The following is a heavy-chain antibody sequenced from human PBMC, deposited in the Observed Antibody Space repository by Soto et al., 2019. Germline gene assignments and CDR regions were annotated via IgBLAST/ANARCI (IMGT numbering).Heavy chain of an antibody. V-gene: IGHV3-30*18. CDR2: ISYDGSNK. J-gene: IGHJ6*03. Sequence: GGSLRLSCAASGFTFSSYGMHWVRQAPGKGLEWVAVISYDGSNKYYADSVKGRFTISRDNSKNTLYLQMNSLRAEDTAVYYCAKVAGEVVYYYYMDVWGKGTTVTVSS. CDR1: GFTFSSYG. CDR3: AKVAGEVVYYYYMDV. D-gene: IGHD2-15*01.